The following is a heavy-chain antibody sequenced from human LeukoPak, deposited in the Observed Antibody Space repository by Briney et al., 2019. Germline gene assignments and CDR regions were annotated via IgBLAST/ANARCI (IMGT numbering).Heavy chain of an antibody. D-gene: IGHD3-3*01. J-gene: IGHJ4*02. Sequence: GASVKVSCKASGGTFSSYAFSWVRQAPGQGLEWMGGIIPIVGTTNYAQKFQGRVTITADESTSTAYMELSSLRSEDTAVYYCARTSEHDFWSGYSDYFDYWGQGTLVTVSS. CDR2: IIPIVGTT. CDR1: GGTFSSYA. CDR3: ARTSEHDFWSGYSDYFDY. V-gene: IGHV1-69*13.